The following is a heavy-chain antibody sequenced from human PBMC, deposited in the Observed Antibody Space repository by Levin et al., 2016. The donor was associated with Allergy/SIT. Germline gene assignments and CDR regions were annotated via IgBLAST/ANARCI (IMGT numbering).Heavy chain of an antibody. CDR1: GFTFSSYW. D-gene: IGHD6-6*01. V-gene: IGHV3-74*01. CDR2: INSDGSST. CDR3: ARERVAARSGAFDI. Sequence: GESLKISCAASGFTFSSYWMHWVRQAPGKGLVWVSRINSDGSSTSYADSVKGRFTISRDNAKNTLYLQMNSLRAEDTAVYYCARERVAARSGAFDIWGQGTMVTVSS. J-gene: IGHJ3*02.